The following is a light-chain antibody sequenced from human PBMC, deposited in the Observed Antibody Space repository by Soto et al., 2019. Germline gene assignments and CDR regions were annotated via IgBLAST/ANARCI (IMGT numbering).Light chain of an antibody. CDR2: DAS. V-gene: IGKV3-11*01. J-gene: IGKJ5*01. Sequence: EIVLTQSPATLSLSPGERATLSCRASQSVSSHLAWYQQRPGQAPRLLIYDASNRATGIPARFSGSGSGTDFTLTISSLETEDFAVYYCQQRGKWITFGQGTRLEIK. CDR1: QSVSSH. CDR3: QQRGKWIT.